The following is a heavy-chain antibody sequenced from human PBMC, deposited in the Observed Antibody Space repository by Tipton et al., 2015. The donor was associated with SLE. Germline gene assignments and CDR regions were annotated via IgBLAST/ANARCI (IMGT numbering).Heavy chain of an antibody. CDR3: ARDPGSYGDY. J-gene: IGHJ4*02. V-gene: IGHV3-20*04. CDR2: LNWSGGST. CDR1: GFTFDDYD. Sequence: SLRLSCAASGFTFDDYDMSWVRQTPGKGLEWVSGLNWSGGSTGYADSVKGRFTISRDNSKNTLYLQMNSLRAEDTAVYYCARDPGSYGDYWGQGTLVTVSS. D-gene: IGHD5-18*01.